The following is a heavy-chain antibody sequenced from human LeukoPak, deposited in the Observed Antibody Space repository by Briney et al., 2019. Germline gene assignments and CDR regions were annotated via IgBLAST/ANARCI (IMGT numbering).Heavy chain of an antibody. J-gene: IGHJ4*02. D-gene: IGHD6-19*01. CDR1: RFTFSDYY. V-gene: IGHV3-11*05. Sequence: PGGSLRLSCTASRFTFSDYYMSWMRQAPGKGLEWVSYISSSSSYTNYADSVKGRFTISRDNAKNSLYLQMNSLRAEDTAVYYCERVTGWYFDYGAQGTLVTVSS. CDR2: ISSSSSYT. CDR3: ERVTGWYFDY.